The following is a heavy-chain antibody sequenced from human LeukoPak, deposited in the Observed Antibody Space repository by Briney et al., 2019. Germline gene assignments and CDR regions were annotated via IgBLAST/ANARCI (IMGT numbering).Heavy chain of an antibody. V-gene: IGHV4-39*01. CDR1: GGSISSSSYY. CDR2: NYYSGST. CDR3: ARQRPAAIMGDFDY. D-gene: IGHD2-2*02. Sequence: SETLSLTCTVSGGSISSSSYYWGWIRQPPGKGLEWIGSNYYSGSTYYNPSLKSRVTISVDTSKNQFSLKLSSVTAADTAVYYCARQRPAAIMGDFDYWGQGTLVTVSS. J-gene: IGHJ4*02.